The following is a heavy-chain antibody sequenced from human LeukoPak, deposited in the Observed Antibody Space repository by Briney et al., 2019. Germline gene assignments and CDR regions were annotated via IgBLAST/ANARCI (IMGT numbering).Heavy chain of an antibody. CDR2: IHDRGSD. J-gene: IGHJ4*02. CDR1: GASITTTNFW. D-gene: IGHD3-22*01. V-gene: IGHV4-61*05. CDR3: ARHSSECGGCYDC. Sequence: SETLSLTCSVSGASITTTNFWWTWIRQSPGRGLEWIGYIHDRGSDKYNPALESRATLSVDTSKNQFSLKLNSVTAADTAVYYCARHSSECGGCYDCWGQGTLVTVSS.